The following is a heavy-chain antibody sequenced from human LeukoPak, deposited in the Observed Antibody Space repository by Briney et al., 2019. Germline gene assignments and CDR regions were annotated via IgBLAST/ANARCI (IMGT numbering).Heavy chain of an antibody. V-gene: IGHV1-2*02. CDR2: INPKSGGT. J-gene: IGHJ4*02. CDR3: ARDWYDSSGYSGDY. Sequence: ASVKVSCKASGYTFTSYGISWVRQAPGQGLEWVGWINPKSGGTNYAQKFQGRVTMTRDTSISTAYMELSRLRSDDTAVYYCARDWYDSSGYSGDYWGQGTLVTVSS. D-gene: IGHD3-22*01. CDR1: GYTFTSYG.